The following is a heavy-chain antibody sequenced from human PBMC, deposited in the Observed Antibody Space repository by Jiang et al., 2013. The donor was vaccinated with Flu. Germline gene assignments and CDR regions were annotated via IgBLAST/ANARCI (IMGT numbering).Heavy chain of an antibody. CDR3: ARDLLDSPGDTQVRYYGMDV. CDR2: IWYDGSNK. J-gene: IGHJ6*02. D-gene: IGHD3/OR15-3a*01. V-gene: IGHV3-33*01. CDR1: GFTFSSYG. Sequence: VQLLESGGGVVQPGRSLRLSCAASGFTFSSYGMHWVRQAPGKGLEWVAVIWYDGSNKYYADSVKGRFTISRDNSRNTLYLQMNSLRAEDTAVYYCARDLLDSPGDTQVRYYGMDVWGQGTTVTVSS.